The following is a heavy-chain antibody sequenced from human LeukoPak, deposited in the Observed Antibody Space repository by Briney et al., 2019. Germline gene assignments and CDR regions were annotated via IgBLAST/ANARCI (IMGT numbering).Heavy chain of an antibody. CDR3: ANRLNAFEM. V-gene: IGHV3-30*18. J-gene: IGHJ3*02. CDR2: MSSDVSHK. CDR1: GFTFSQYD. Sequence: GRSLRLSCLASGFTFSQYDIHWVRQAPGKGLEWVAVMSSDVSHKYYADYVEGRFTLSRDNSRNTVYLQMNSLRPEDTAMYYCANRLNAFEMWGQGTMVTVFS.